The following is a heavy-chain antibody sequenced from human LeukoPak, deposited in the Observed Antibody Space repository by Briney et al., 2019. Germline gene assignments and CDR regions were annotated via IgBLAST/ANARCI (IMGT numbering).Heavy chain of an antibody. CDR1: GFTFSTYN. CDR2: IRSKANSYAT. V-gene: IGHV3-73*01. J-gene: IGHJ4*02. Sequence: GGSLRLSCAASGFTFSTYNMNWVRQASGKGLEWVGRIRSKANSYATAYAASVKGRFTISRDDSKNTAYLQMNSLKTEDTAVYYCTSHYDSSGYWGQGTLVTVSS. CDR3: TSHYDSSGY. D-gene: IGHD3-22*01.